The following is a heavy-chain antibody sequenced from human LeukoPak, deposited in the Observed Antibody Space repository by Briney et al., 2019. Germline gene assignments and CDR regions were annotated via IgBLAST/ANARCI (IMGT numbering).Heavy chain of an antibody. D-gene: IGHD3-22*01. CDR3: ARHGPDYYDSSGYYYGWFDP. CDR1: GGSISSYY. V-gene: IGHV4-4*09. CDR2: IYTSGST. Sequence: SETLSLTCTVSGGSISSYYWSWIRQPPGKGLEWIGYIYTSGSTNYNPSLKSRVTISVDTSKNQFSLKLISVTAADTAVYYCARHGPDYYDSSGYYYGWFDPWGQGTLVTVSS. J-gene: IGHJ5*02.